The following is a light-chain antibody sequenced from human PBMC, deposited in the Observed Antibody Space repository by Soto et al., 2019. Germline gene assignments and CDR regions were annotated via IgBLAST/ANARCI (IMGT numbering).Light chain of an antibody. J-gene: IGKJ1*01. V-gene: IGKV1-5*01. CDR1: QSLSVW. Sequence: DVQMTQSPSTLSASIGDRVTITCRASQSLSVWLAWYQQTPGKAPKLLISDAFRLESGVPSRFRGSGSGTEFSLTITSLQPGDSATFYCQQYASYPWPFGRGTKVDIK. CDR2: DAF. CDR3: QQYASYPWP.